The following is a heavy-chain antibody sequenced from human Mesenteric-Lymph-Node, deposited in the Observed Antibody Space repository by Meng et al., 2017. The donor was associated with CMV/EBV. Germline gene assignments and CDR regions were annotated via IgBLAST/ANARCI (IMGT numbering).Heavy chain of an antibody. J-gene: IGHJ1*01. V-gene: IGHV1-69*02. D-gene: IGHD6-6*01. CDR3: ASIIAASREGYFQH. CDR1: GGTFSSYT. Sequence: ASGGTFSSYTISWVRQAPGQGLEWMGRIIPILGIANYAQKFQGRVTITADKSTSTAYMELSSLRSEDTAVYYCASIIAASREGYFQHWGQGTLVTVSS. CDR2: IIPILGIA.